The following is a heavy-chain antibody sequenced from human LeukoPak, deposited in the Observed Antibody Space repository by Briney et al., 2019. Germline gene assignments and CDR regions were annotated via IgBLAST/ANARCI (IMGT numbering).Heavy chain of an antibody. V-gene: IGHV1-8*01. CDR1: GYTFTSYD. D-gene: IGHD6-19*01. J-gene: IGHJ3*02. Sequence: ASVKVSCKASGYTFTSYDINWVRQATGQGLEWMGWMNPNSGNTGYAQKFQGRVTMTRDTSINTAYMEVSRLTFDDTAVYYCARPRTSGWIHDVYDIWGQGTMVTVSS. CDR2: MNPNSGNT. CDR3: ARPRTSGWIHDVYDI.